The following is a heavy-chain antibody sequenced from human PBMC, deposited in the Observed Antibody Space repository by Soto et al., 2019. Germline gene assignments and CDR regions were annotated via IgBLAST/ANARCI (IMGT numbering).Heavy chain of an antibody. CDR3: ARGLSRFLEWSPNRGGWFDP. V-gene: IGHV4-34*01. CDR1: GGSFSGYY. CDR2: INHSGST. D-gene: IGHD3-3*01. J-gene: IGHJ5*02. Sequence: QVQLQQWGAGLLKPSETLSLTCAVYGGSFSGYYWSWIRHPPGKGLEWIGEINHSGSTNYNPSLKSRVTLSVDTSKNQFSLKLSSVTAADTAVYYCARGLSRFLEWSPNRGGWFDPWGQGTLVTVSS.